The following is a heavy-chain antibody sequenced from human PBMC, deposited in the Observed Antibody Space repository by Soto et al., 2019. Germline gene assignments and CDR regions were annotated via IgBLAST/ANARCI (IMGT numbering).Heavy chain of an antibody. J-gene: IGHJ5*02. V-gene: IGHV1-69*06. Sequence: GASVKVSCKASGGTFISYAISWVRQAPGQGLEWMGGIIPIFGTANYAQKFQGRVTNTADKSTSTAYMELSSLRSEETAVYYCERAPARYYDSSGYYYCRFDPWGQGTLVTVSS. D-gene: IGHD3-22*01. CDR3: ERAPARYYDSSGYYYCRFDP. CDR1: GGTFISYA. CDR2: IIPIFGTA.